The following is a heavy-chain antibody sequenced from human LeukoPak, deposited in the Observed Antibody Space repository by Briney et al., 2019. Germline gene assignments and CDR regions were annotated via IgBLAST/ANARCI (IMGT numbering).Heavy chain of an antibody. CDR3: ARERYCSSGNCYSDY. V-gene: IGHV3-7*01. CDR2: INQDGSEK. J-gene: IGHJ4*02. D-gene: IGHD2-15*01. CDR1: GVTFKTYW. Sequence: PGGSLRLSCAASGVTFKTYWMSWVRQAPGKGLEWVANINQDGSEKYYVDSVKGRFTISRDNDKNSLYLQMNSLRAEDTAVYYCARERYCSSGNCYSDYWGQGTLVTVSS.